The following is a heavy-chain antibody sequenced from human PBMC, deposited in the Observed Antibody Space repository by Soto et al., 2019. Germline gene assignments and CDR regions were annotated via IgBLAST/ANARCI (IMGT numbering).Heavy chain of an antibody. V-gene: IGHV3-23*01. CDR3: AKVRRTILTGDRGAFDI. J-gene: IGHJ3*02. CDR1: GFTFSSYA. D-gene: IGHD7-27*01. Sequence: GGSLRLSCAASGFTFSSYAMSWFRQAPGKGLEWVSAISVSGGSTYYADSVKGRFTNSRDNSKNTLYLQMNSMRAEDKAVYYSAKVRRTILTGDRGAFDIWGQETMVTVSS. CDR2: ISVSGGST.